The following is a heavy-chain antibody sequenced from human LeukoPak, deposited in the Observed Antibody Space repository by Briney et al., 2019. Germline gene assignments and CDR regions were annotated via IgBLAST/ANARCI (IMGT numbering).Heavy chain of an antibody. Sequence: PGGSLRLSCAASGFTFSSYAMHWVRQAPGKGPEWVAVVSYDGSNKYYADSVKDRFTISRDNSKNTLYLQIHSLRAEDTAVYYCAKSAVVPAAMGPWGQGTLVTVSS. J-gene: IGHJ5*02. CDR3: AKSAVVPAAMGP. D-gene: IGHD2-2*01. V-gene: IGHV3-30*18. CDR2: VSYDGSNK. CDR1: GFTFSSYA.